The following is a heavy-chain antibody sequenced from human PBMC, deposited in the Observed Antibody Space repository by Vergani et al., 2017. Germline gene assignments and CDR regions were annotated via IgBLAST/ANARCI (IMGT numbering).Heavy chain of an antibody. Sequence: QVQLVQSGAEVKKPGSSVKVSCKASGGTFSSYAISWVRQAPGQGLEWMGGIIPIFGTANYAQKFQGRVTITADESTSTAYMELSSLRSEDTAVYYCAREKDYYGSGGYYTLDYWGQGTLVTVSS. CDR3: AREKDYYGSGGYYTLDY. V-gene: IGHV1-69*12. J-gene: IGHJ4*02. CDR2: IIPIFGTA. D-gene: IGHD3-10*01. CDR1: GGTFSSYA.